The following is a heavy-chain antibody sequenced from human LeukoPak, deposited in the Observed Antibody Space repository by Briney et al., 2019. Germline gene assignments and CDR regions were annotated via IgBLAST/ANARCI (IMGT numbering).Heavy chain of an antibody. CDR1: GGSFSGYY. CDR3: ARIQIWFGESRLDY. CDR2: INHSGST. Sequence: PSETLSLTCAVYGGSFSGYYWSWIRQPPGKGLEWIGEINHSGSTNYNPSLKSRVTISVDTSKNQFSLKLSSATAADTAVYYCARIQIWFGESRLDYWGQGTLVTVSS. J-gene: IGHJ4*02. D-gene: IGHD3-10*01. V-gene: IGHV4-34*01.